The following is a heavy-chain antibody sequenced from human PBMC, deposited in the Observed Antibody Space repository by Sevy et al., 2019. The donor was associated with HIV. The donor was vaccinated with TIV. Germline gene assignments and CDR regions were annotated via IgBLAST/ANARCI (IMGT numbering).Heavy chain of an antibody. CDR2: MNPNSGNT. Sequence: ASVKVSCKASGYTFTSYDINWVRQATGQGLEWMGWMNPNSGNTGYAQKFQGRVTMTRNTSISTAYMELSRLRSEDTAGYYCAGVPEVMVRGVNRGIDDAFDIWGQGTMVTVSS. CDR1: GYTFTSYD. V-gene: IGHV1-8*01. J-gene: IGHJ3*02. D-gene: IGHD3-10*01. CDR3: AGVPEVMVRGVNRGIDDAFDI.